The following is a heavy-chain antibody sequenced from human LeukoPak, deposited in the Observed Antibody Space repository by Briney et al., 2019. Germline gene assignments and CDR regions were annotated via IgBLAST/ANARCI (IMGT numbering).Heavy chain of an antibody. CDR2: ISHSSTYK. Sequence: GGSLRLSCAASGFTFGIYSMNWVRQAPGKGLEWVSSISHSSTYKYYAASVKGRFTISRDNAKKLLYLQMNSPRAEDTAVYYCARDRAPPESWYFDLWGRGTLVTVSS. CDR3: ARDRAPPESWYFDL. V-gene: IGHV3-21*04. D-gene: IGHD3-10*01. CDR1: GFTFGIYS. J-gene: IGHJ2*01.